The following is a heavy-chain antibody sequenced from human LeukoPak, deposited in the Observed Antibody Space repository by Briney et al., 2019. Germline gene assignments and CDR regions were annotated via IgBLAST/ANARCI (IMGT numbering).Heavy chain of an antibody. D-gene: IGHD3-10*01. V-gene: IGHV3-21*01. CDR3: ARPSYTSGSYFDY. CDR1: GFTFSSYT. J-gene: IGHJ4*02. Sequence: PGGSLRLSCAASGFTFSSYTMNWVRQAPGKGLEWVSSISSSSKYIYYADSVKGRFTISRDNAKNSPYLQMNSLRAEDTAVYYCARPSYTSGSYFDYWGQGSLVTVSS. CDR2: ISSSSKYI.